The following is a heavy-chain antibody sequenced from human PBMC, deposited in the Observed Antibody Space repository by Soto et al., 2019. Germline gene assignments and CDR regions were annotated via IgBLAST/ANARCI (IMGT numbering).Heavy chain of an antibody. V-gene: IGHV4-4*07. D-gene: IGHD3-3*01. Sequence: SETLSLTCTVSGGSMSSYYWTWVRQPAGKGLEWIGRVYSSGGTHYNPSLKSRVTISLDTSRNQFSLRLLSVTDADTAVYFCARGQRFSDWFDPWGQGTLVTVSS. CDR1: GGSMSSYY. CDR2: VYSSGGT. CDR3: ARGQRFSDWFDP. J-gene: IGHJ5*02.